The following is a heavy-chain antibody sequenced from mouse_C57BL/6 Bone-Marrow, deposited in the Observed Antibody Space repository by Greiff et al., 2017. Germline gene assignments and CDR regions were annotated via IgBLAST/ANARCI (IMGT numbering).Heavy chain of an antibody. J-gene: IGHJ1*03. CDR1: GFTFSDYY. CDR3: ARDYYGSSFYWYFDV. Sequence: EVKLMESEGGLVQPGSSMKLSCTASGFTFSDYYMAWVRQVPEKGLEWVANINYDGSSTYYLDSLKSRFIISRDNAKNILYLRMSSLKSEDTATYYCARDYYGSSFYWYFDVWGTGTTVTVSS. D-gene: IGHD1-1*01. CDR2: INYDGSST. V-gene: IGHV5-16*01.